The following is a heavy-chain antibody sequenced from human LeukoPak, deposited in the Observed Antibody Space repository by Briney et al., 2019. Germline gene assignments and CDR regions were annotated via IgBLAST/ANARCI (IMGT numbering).Heavy chain of an antibody. CDR1: SGSFSGYY. J-gene: IGHJ4*02. V-gene: IGHV4-34*01. CDR2: INHSGTT. CDR3: ARDAAYGDYVGY. Sequence: TSETLSLTCAVYSGSFSGYYWSWIRQAPGKGLEWIGEINHSGTTNYNPSLRTRVTISVDTSKNQFSLKLSSVTAADTAVYYCARDAAYGDYVGYWGQGTLVIVSS. D-gene: IGHD4-17*01.